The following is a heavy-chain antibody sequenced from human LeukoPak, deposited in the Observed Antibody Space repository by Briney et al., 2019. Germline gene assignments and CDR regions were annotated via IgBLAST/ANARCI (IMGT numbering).Heavy chain of an antibody. CDR2: ISSSSSYI. J-gene: IGHJ4*02. CDR3: ARDLAAAADS. Sequence: GGSLRLSCAASGFTFSSYSMNWVRQAPGKGLEWVSSISSSSSYIYYADSVKGRFTNSRDNAKNSLYLQMNSLRAEDTAVYYCARDLAAAADSWGQGTLVTVSS. CDR1: GFTFSSYS. D-gene: IGHD6-13*01. V-gene: IGHV3-21*01.